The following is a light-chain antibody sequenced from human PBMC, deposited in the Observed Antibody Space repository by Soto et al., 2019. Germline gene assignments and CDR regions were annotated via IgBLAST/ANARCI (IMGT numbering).Light chain of an antibody. CDR3: QSYDSSLSASI. Sequence: QSVLTQPPSVSGAPGQRVTLSCTGSSYNIGAGYDVHWYQQFPGTAPKLLIYGNTNRPSGVPDRFSGSKSGTSASLAITGLQTEDEADYYCQSYDSSLSASIFGGGTKLTVL. V-gene: IGLV1-40*01. CDR2: GNT. J-gene: IGLJ2*01. CDR1: SYNIGAGYD.